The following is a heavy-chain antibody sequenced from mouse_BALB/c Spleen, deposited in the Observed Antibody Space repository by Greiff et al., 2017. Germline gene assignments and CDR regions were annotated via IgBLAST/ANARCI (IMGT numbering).Heavy chain of an antibody. CDR1: GFTFNTNA. CDR2: IRSKSNNYAT. J-gene: IGHJ4*01. CDR3: VRDRYWDYAMDY. D-gene: IGHD4-1*01. Sequence: GGGLVQPKGSLKLSCAASGFTFNTNAMNWVRQAPGKGLEWVARIRSKSNNYATYYADSVKDRFTISRDDSQSMLYLQMNNLKTEDTAMYYCVRDRYWDYAMDYWGQGTSVTVSS. V-gene: IGHV10S3*01.